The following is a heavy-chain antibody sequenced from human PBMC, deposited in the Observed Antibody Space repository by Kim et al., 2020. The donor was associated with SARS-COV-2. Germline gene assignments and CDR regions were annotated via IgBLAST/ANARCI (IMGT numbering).Heavy chain of an antibody. CDR1: GYTFTGYY. V-gene: IGHV1-2*02. CDR2: INPNSGGT. D-gene: IGHD3-3*01. CDR3: ARRSLATIFGVVIRRGPWFDS. J-gene: IGHJ5*01. Sequence: ASVKVSCKASGYTFTGYYMHWVRQAPGQGLEWMGWINPNSGGTNYAQKFQGRVTMTRDTSISTAYMELSRLRSDDTAVYYCARRSLATIFGVVIRRGPWFDSWGQGTLVTVSS.